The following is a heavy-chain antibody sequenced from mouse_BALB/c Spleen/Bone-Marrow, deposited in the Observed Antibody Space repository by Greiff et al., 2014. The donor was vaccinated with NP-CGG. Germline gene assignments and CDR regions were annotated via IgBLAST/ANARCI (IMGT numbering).Heavy chain of an antibody. CDR1: GFSLTGYG. J-gene: IGHJ4*01. D-gene: IGHD2-10*02. CDR2: IWGDGST. Sequence: VQLQQSGPGLVAPSQSLSITCTVSGFSLTGYGVNWVRLPPGKGLEWLGMIWGDGSTDYNSALKSRLSISKDNSKSQVFLKMNSLQTDDTARYYCAREGPYGNYAMDYWGQGTSVTVSS. CDR3: AREGPYGNYAMDY. V-gene: IGHV2-6-7*01.